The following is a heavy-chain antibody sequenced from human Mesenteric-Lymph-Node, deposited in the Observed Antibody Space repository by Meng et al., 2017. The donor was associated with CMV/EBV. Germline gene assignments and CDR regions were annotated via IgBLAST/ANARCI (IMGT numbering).Heavy chain of an antibody. CDR2: ISGSSSYI. Sequence: GESLKISCAASGFTFSSYSMNWVRQALGKGLEWVSSISGSSSYIYYADSVKGRFTISRDNAKNSLYLQMNSLRAEDTAVYYCARGATMVRGAADYYYGMDVWGQGTTVTVSS. CDR3: ARGATMVRGAADYYYGMDV. CDR1: GFTFSSYS. V-gene: IGHV3-21*06. D-gene: IGHD3-10*01. J-gene: IGHJ6*02.